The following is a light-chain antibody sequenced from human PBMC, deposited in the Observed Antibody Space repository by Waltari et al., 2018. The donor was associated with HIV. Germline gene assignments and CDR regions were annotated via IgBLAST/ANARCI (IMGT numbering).Light chain of an antibody. CDR3: CSYAGSSNVV. CDR1: SSDVGGYNV. Sequence: QSALTQRASVSGSPGQSITIACTGTSSDVGGYNVVSWYQQHPGKAPKLMIYEGSKRPSGVSNRFSGSKSGNTASLTISGLQAEDEADYYCCSYAGSSNVVFGGGTKLTVL. CDR2: EGS. J-gene: IGLJ2*01. V-gene: IGLV2-23*01.